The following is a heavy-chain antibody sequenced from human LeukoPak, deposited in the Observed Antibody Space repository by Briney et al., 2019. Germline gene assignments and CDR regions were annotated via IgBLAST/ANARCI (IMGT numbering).Heavy chain of an antibody. D-gene: IGHD5-18*01. CDR2: ISYDGSNK. J-gene: IGHJ4*02. CDR3: ARDPTAMDAHYFDY. CDR1: GFTSSTYA. V-gene: IGHV3-30*04. Sequence: GRSPTLSFATSGFTSSTYAMHCARQAPGKGLEWVAVISYDGSNKYYADSVKGRFTISRDNSKNTLYLQMNSLRAEDTAVYYCARDPTAMDAHYFDYWGQGTLVTVSS.